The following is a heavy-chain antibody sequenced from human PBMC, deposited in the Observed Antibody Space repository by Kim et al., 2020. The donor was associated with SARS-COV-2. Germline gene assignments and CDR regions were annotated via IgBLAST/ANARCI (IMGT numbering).Heavy chain of an antibody. V-gene: IGHV3-15*01. D-gene: IGHD1-26*01. J-gene: IGHJ1*01. Sequence: RFTISRDDSKNTLYLQMNSLKTEDTAVYYCTTVPRRGKVGATIFSVYFQHWGQGTLVTVSS. CDR3: TTVPRRGKVGATIFSVYFQH.